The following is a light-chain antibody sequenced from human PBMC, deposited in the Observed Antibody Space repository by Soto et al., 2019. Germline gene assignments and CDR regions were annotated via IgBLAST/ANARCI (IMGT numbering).Light chain of an antibody. CDR1: DSDIGDNNY. V-gene: IGLV2-14*01. CDR2: EVA. Sequence: QSALTQPDSVSGSPGQSITISCTGTDSDIGDNNYVSWYQQYPGRAPKLMIYEVANRPSGVSDRFSGSKSGNTASPTILGLQAEDEAEYYCRAYSVTNTLGVFGGGTKVTVL. J-gene: IGLJ3*02. CDR3: RAYSVTNTLGV.